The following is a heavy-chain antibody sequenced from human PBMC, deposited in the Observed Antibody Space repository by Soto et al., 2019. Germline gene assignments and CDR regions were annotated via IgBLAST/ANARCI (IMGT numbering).Heavy chain of an antibody. CDR3: AKDMGELWLYYYYYYGMDV. J-gene: IGHJ6*02. CDR1: GFTFSSYA. D-gene: IGHD5-18*01. CDR2: ISGSGGST. Sequence: EVQLLESGGGLVQPGGSLRLSCAASGFTFSSYAMSWVRQAPGKGLEWVSAISGSGGSTYYADSVKGRFTISRDNSKNPLYLRKNSLRAEDTAVYYCAKDMGELWLYYYYYYGMDVWGQGTTVTVS. V-gene: IGHV3-23*01.